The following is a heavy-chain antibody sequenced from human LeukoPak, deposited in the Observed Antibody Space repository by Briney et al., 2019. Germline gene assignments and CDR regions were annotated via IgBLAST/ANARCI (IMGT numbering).Heavy chain of an antibody. CDR3: VSFYETY. V-gene: IGHV3-74*01. D-gene: IGHD2/OR15-2a*01. Sequence: GGSLRLSCAASGNYWMHWVRQVPGKGLVWVSHINSDGSWTSYADSVKGRFTISKDNAQNTVYLQMNSLRAEDTAVYYCVSFYETYWGRGTLVTVSS. CDR1: GNYW. J-gene: IGHJ4*02. CDR2: INSDGSWT.